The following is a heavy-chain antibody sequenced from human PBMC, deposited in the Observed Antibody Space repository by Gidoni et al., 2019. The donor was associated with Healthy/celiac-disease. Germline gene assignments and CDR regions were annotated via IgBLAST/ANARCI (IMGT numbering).Heavy chain of an antibody. J-gene: IGHJ5*02. Sequence: EVQLVESGGGLVQPGGSLRLSCAASGFTFSRYWMSWVRQAPGKGLEWVANIKQDGSEKYYVDAVKGRFTISRDNAKNSLYLQMNSLRAEDTAVYYCATLYYYDSSAGNWFDPWGQGTLVTVSS. D-gene: IGHD3-22*01. CDR3: ATLYYYDSSAGNWFDP. CDR2: IKQDGSEK. CDR1: GFTFSRYW. V-gene: IGHV3-7*01.